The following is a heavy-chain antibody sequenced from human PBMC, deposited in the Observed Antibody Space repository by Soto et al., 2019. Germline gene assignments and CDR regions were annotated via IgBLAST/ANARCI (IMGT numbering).Heavy chain of an antibody. Sequence: QVQLVQSGAEVKKPGASVKVSCKASGYTFTSYGISWVRQAPGQGLEWMGWISAYNGNTNYAQKLRGRVTMTTDTSXSXDYMELRSLRSDDTAVYYCVRSHVLVPAAMGDWFDPWGQGTLVTVSS. V-gene: IGHV1-18*01. CDR3: VRSHVLVPAAMGDWFDP. D-gene: IGHD2-2*01. CDR2: ISAYNGNT. CDR1: GYTFTSYG. J-gene: IGHJ5*02.